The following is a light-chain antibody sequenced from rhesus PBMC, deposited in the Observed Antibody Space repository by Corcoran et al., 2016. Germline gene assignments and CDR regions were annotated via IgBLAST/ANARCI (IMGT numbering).Light chain of an antibody. V-gene: IGKV1-22*01. Sequence: DIQMTQSPSSLSASVGDTVTITCRASQGISSWLAWYQQKPGKAPKLLIYKASSLQSGVPSRFSGSGSGTDFTPTISSLESEDFATYYCQQYNNRPFTFGPGTKLDVK. CDR1: QGISSW. CDR3: QQYNNRPFT. J-gene: IGKJ3*01. CDR2: KAS.